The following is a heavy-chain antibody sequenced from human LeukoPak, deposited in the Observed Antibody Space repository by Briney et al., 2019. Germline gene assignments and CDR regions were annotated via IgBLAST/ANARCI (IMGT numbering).Heavy chain of an antibody. CDR2: ISGSGGST. J-gene: IGHJ4*02. Sequence: GGSLRPSCAASGFTFSSYAMSWVRQAPGKGLEWVSAISGSGGSTYYADSAKGRFTISRDNSKNTLYLQMNSLRAEDTAVYYCAKGFSIRSSWYFDYWGQGTLVTVSS. CDR3: AKGFSIRSSWYFDY. V-gene: IGHV3-23*01. D-gene: IGHD6-13*01. CDR1: GFTFSSYA.